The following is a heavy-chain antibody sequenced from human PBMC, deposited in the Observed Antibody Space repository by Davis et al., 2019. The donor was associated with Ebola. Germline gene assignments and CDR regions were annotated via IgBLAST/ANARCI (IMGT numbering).Heavy chain of an antibody. D-gene: IGHD2-2*01. V-gene: IGHV4-39*01. CDR2: IYYSGST. CDR1: GGSISSSSYY. Sequence: MPGGSLRLSCTVSGGSISSSSYYWGWIRQPPGKGLEWIGSIYYSGSTYYNPSLKSRVTISLDTSKNQFSLKLSSVTAADTAVYYCARAQVVPAANYFDYWGQGTLVTVSS. J-gene: IGHJ4*02. CDR3: ARAQVVPAANYFDY.